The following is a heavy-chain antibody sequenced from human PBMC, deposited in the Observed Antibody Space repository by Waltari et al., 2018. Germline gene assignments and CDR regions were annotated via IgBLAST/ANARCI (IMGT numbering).Heavy chain of an antibody. CDR2: INPNSGGT. CDR1: GYTFTGYY. CDR3: ARVGYDILTGYPYYYYYGMDV. J-gene: IGHJ6*02. Sequence: QVQLVQSGAEVKKPGASVKVSCKASGYTFTGYYMHWVRQAPGQGLEWMGRINPNSGGTNYAQKFQGRVTMTRDTSISTAYMELSRLRSDDTAVYCCARVGYDILTGYPYYYYYGMDVWGQGTTVTVSS. V-gene: IGHV1-2*06. D-gene: IGHD3-9*01.